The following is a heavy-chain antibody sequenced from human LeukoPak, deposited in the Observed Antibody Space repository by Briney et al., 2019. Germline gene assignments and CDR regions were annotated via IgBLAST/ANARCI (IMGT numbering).Heavy chain of an antibody. CDR3: ASFPGNSIAGRSGAFGY. Sequence: SETLSLTCTVSGGSISSYYWSWIRQPPGKGLEWIGYIYYSGSTNYNPSLKSRVTISLDTSKNQFSLKLSSVTAADTAVYYWASFPGNSIAGRSGAFGYWGQGTLVTVSS. CDR2: IYYSGST. CDR1: GGSISSYY. J-gene: IGHJ4*02. V-gene: IGHV4-59*01. D-gene: IGHD6-6*01.